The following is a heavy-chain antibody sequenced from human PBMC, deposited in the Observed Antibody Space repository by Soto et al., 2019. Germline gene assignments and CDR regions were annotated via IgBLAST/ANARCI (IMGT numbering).Heavy chain of an antibody. CDR1: GFTFSTYY. CDR2: IKQDGSEK. D-gene: IGHD6-19*01. Sequence: EVQLVESGGGLVQPGGSLRLSCAASGFTFSTYYMTWVRQAPGKGLEWVANIKQDGSEKFYVDSVKGRFSISRDNAKNSLYLQMNSLRAEDTAVYYCAGGGGWLFDSWGQGTLVTVSS. V-gene: IGHV3-7*03. J-gene: IGHJ4*02. CDR3: AGGGGWLFDS.